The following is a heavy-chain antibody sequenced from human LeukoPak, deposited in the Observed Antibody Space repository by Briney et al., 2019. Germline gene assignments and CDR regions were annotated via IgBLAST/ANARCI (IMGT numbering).Heavy chain of an antibody. D-gene: IGHD3-9*01. CDR3: AGGGFLTGYYREYYYYYMDV. CDR1: GGTFSSYA. Sequence: SVKVSCKASGGTFSSYAISWVRQAPGQGLEWMGGIIPIFGTANYAQKFQGRVTITTDESTSTAYMELSSLRSEDTAVYYCAGGGFLTGYYREYYYYYMDVWGKGTTVTVSS. V-gene: IGHV1-69*05. J-gene: IGHJ6*03. CDR2: IIPIFGTA.